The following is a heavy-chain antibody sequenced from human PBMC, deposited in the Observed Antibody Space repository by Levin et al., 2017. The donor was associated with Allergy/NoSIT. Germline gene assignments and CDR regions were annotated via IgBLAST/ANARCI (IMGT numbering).Heavy chain of an antibody. J-gene: IGHJ3*02. CDR2: MNGIGGGK. Sequence: SGGSLRLSCAASRFTFSSYVMSWVRQAPGKGLEWVSGMNGIGGGKYYADSVKGRFTISRDNSKNPLYLQMNTLRAEDTAIYYCAKAAYYINSADAFDIWGPGTMVTVSS. CDR3: AKAAYYINSADAFDI. D-gene: IGHD2-8*01. CDR1: RFTFSSYV. V-gene: IGHV3-23*01.